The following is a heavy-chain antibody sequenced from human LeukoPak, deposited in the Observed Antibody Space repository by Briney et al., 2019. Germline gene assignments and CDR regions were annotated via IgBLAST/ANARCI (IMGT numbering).Heavy chain of an antibody. CDR1: GASISSDC. V-gene: IGHV4-59*01. Sequence: SETLSLTCTVSGASISSDCLIWIRQTPGKGPEWIGYHCGNTDYNPSLKSRVSISVDTSKNQLSLKLNSISTADTAVYYCARGQGWLPDHWGQGSLVTVSS. J-gene: IGHJ4*02. D-gene: IGHD6-19*01. CDR3: ARGQGWLPDH. CDR2: YHCGNT.